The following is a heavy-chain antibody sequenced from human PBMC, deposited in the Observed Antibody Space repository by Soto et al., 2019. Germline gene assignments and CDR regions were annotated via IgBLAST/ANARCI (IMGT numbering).Heavy chain of an antibody. D-gene: IGHD2-15*01. J-gene: IGHJ5*02. V-gene: IGHV4-39*01. CDR1: GGSISSSSYY. Sequence: SETLSLTCTVSGGSISSSSYYWGWIRQPPGKGLEWIGSIYYSGSTYYNPSLKSRVTISVDTPKNQFSLKLSSVTAADTAVYYCARRPFIVVVVAATPRVASWFDPWGQGTLVTVS. CDR2: IYYSGST. CDR3: ARRPFIVVVVAATPRVASWFDP.